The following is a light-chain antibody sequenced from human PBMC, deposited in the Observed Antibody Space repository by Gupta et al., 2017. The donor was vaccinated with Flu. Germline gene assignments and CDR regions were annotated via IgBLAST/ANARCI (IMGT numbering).Light chain of an antibody. V-gene: IGLV2-23*02. J-gene: IGLJ3*02. Sequence: SDVGSYNLVSWYQQHPGKAPKLMIYEVSKRPSGVSNRFSGSKSGNTASLTISGLQAEDEADYYCCSYAGSSTSLWVFGGGTKLTVL. CDR3: CSYAGSSTSLWV. CDR1: SDVGSYNL. CDR2: EVS.